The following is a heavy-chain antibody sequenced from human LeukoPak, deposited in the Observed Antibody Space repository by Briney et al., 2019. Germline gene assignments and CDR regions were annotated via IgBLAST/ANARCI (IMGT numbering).Heavy chain of an antibody. Sequence: ASVKVSCKAFGYTFTSYGISWMRQAPGQGLEWMGWISAYNGNTNYAQKLQGRVTMTTDTSTSTAYMELRSLRSDDTAVYYCAREIVGATHFDYWGQGTLVTVSS. V-gene: IGHV1-18*01. J-gene: IGHJ4*02. CDR3: AREIVGATHFDY. D-gene: IGHD1-26*01. CDR1: GYTFTSYG. CDR2: ISAYNGNT.